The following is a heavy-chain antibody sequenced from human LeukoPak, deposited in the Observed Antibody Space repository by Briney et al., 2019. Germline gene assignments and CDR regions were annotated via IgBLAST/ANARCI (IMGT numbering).Heavy chain of an antibody. Sequence: GGSLRLSCAASGFTFSSYSMNWVRQAPGKGLEWVSSISSSSSYIYYADSVKGRFTISRDNSKNTLYLQMNSLRAEDTAVYYCAKVGDSSGYYYLDYYYYMDVWGKGTTVTISS. V-gene: IGHV3-21*04. D-gene: IGHD3-22*01. CDR2: ISSSSSYI. CDR1: GFTFSSYS. CDR3: AKVGDSSGYYYLDYYYYMDV. J-gene: IGHJ6*03.